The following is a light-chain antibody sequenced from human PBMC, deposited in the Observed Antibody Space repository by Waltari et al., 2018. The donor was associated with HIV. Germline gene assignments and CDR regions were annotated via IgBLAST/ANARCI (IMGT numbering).Light chain of an antibody. CDR2: SDD. Sequence: QSVLPQPPSASGTPGRRVTVPCSGPRSSTGGNPVGLFQHLPGMAPRLLIYSDDQRPSGVPERFSGSKSGASASLAISWLHSEDEGDYYCASWDDRVNGAVFGGGTQLTVL. CDR3: ASWDDRVNGAV. J-gene: IGLJ7*01. CDR1: RSSTGGNP. V-gene: IGLV1-44*01.